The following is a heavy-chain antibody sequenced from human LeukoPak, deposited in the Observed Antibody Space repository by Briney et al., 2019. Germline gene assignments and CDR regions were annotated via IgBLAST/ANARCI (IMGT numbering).Heavy chain of an antibody. CDR2: IYYSGST. J-gene: IGHJ4*02. V-gene: IGHV4-59*08. D-gene: IGHD6-19*01. CDR1: GGSISSYY. CDR3: ARHLIAVAAVDY. Sequence: SETLSLTCTVSGGSISSYYWSWIRQPPGRGLEWIGYIYYSGSTNYNPSLKSRVTISVDTSKNQFSLKLSSVTAADTAVYYCARHLIAVAAVDYWGQGTLVTVSS.